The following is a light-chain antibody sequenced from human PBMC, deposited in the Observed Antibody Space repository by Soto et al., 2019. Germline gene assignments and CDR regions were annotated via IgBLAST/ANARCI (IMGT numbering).Light chain of an antibody. J-gene: IGKJ1*01. CDR1: QTISRW. V-gene: IGKV1-5*01. Sequence: DIHMTQSPSTLSSXLXYXXTXXXRASQTISRWLAWYQQKPGKAPKLLIYDASSLESGVPPRFSGSGSGTEFTLTISSLQPDDVATYYCQQYNSYFQTFGQGTKVDIK. CDR3: QQYNSYFQT. CDR2: DAS.